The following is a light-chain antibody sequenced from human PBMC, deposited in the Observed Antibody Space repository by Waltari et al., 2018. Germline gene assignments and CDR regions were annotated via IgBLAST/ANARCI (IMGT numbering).Light chain of an antibody. CDR2: HTS. CDR3: QMYVNLPAT. J-gene: IGKJ1*01. Sequence: EIVLTQSPGTLSLSPGERATLSCRASQSVGKYLAWYQQKPGQAPRRLIYHTSTRATGIPDRFSVSGSGTDFSLTISRLEPEDFAVYHCQMYVNLPATFGQGTKVEI. V-gene: IGKV3-20*01. CDR1: QSVGKY.